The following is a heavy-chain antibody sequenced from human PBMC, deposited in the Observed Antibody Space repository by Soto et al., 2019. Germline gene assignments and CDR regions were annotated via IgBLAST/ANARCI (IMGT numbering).Heavy chain of an antibody. Sequence: EVQLVESGGVVVQPGGSLRLSCAASGFTFDDYTMHWVRQAPGKGLEWVSLISWDGGSTYYADSVKGRFTISRDNSKNSLYLQMNSLRTEDTALYYCAKDLEGAGSLDYWGQGTLVTVSS. CDR2: ISWDGGST. CDR1: GFTFDDYT. V-gene: IGHV3-43*01. D-gene: IGHD3-10*01. CDR3: AKDLEGAGSLDY. J-gene: IGHJ4*02.